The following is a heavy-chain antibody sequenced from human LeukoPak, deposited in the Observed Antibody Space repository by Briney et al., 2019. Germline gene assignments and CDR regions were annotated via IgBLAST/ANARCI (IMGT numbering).Heavy chain of an antibody. Sequence: GGSLRLSCAASGFTFRNYWMSWVRQAPGKGLEWVANIDLNGSEKYYVDSAKGRFTISRENAKNSLYLQMNSLRAEDTAVYYCARGKYYYDSSGSSIFDNWGQGTLVTVSS. CDR1: GFTFRNYW. CDR2: IDLNGSEK. J-gene: IGHJ4*02. CDR3: ARGKYYYDSSGSSIFDN. D-gene: IGHD3-22*01. V-gene: IGHV3-7*04.